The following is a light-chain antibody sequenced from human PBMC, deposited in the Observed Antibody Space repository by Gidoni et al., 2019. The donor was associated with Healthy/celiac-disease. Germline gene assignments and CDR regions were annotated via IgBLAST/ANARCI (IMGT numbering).Light chain of an antibody. J-gene: IGKJ1*01. Sequence: DIQLTQYPSFLSASVGDRVTITCRASQGISSYLAWYQQKPGKAPKLLIYAASTLQSGVPSRFSGSGSGTEFTLTISSLQPEEFATYYCQQLNSYPSTFGQGTKVEIK. CDR1: QGISSY. V-gene: IGKV1-9*01. CDR3: QQLNSYPST. CDR2: AAS.